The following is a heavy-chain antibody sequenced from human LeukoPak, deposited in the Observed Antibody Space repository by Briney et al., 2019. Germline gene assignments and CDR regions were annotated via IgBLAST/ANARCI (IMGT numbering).Heavy chain of an antibody. J-gene: IGHJ4*02. D-gene: IGHD2-2*01. CDR3: SRGYCSSTSCYLSFDY. V-gene: IGHV4-34*01. Sequence: SETLSLTCAVYGGSFSGYCWSWIRQPPGKGLEWFGEINHSGSSNYNPSLKSRVTISVDTSKNQFSLKLSSVTAADTAVYYCSRGYCSSTSCYLSFDYWGQGTLVTVSS. CDR2: INHSGSS. CDR1: GGSFSGYC.